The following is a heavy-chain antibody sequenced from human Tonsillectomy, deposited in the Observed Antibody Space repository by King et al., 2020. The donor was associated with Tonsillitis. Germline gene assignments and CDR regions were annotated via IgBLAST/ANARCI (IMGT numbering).Heavy chain of an antibody. D-gene: IGHD1-7*01. V-gene: IGHV3-30*18. Sequence: VQLVESGGGVVQPGGSLRLSCAASGFTFSSYGIHWVRQAPGKGLEWVALISYDGSNEYYADSVKGRFTISRDNSKNTLHVQMNSLRAEDTAVYYCAKDLNVATRTGTLYGMDVWGQGTTVTVSS. CDR1: GFTFSSYG. J-gene: IGHJ6*02. CDR2: ISYDGSNE. CDR3: AKDLNVATRTGTLYGMDV.